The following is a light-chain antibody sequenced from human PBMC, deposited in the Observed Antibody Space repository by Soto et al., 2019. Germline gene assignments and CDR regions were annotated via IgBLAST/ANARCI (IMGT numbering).Light chain of an antibody. CDR2: AAS. CDR3: QQLNIYPP. CDR1: QGISSY. V-gene: IGKV1-9*01. J-gene: IGKJ1*01. Sequence: DIQLTQSPSFLSASVGDRVTITCRASQGISSYLAWYQQKPGKAPKLLIYAASTLQSGVPSRFSGSGSGTEFTLTISSPQPEDFATYYCQQLNIYPPFGQGTKVEIK.